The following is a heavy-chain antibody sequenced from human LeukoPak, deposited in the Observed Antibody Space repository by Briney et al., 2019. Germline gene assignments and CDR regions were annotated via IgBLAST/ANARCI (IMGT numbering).Heavy chain of an antibody. Sequence: SVKVSCKASGGTFSSYAISWVRQAPGQGLEWMGGIIPIFGTANYAQKFQGRVTITADESTSTAYMELSSLRSEDTAVYYGARDAGIYDLCARFIGVYWGQGTLVTVSS. D-gene: IGHD5/OR15-5a*01. V-gene: IGHV1-69*01. J-gene: IGHJ4*02. CDR1: GGTFSSYA. CDR2: IIPIFGTA. CDR3: ARDAGIYDLCARFIGVY.